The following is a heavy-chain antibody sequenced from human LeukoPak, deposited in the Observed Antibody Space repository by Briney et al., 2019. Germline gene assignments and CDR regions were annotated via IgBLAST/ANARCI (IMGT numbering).Heavy chain of an antibody. J-gene: IGHJ1*01. CDR3: ARAPSEIGGYYPEYFRY. V-gene: IGHV3-74*01. D-gene: IGHD3-22*01. Sequence: GGSLRLSCAAAGFTFSNYWMHWVRHAPGKGLVWVSRIKSDGRTNYADSVKGRFTISRDNAKNTVSLQMNSLRAEDTGVYYCARAPSEIGGYYPEYFRYWGQGPLVTVSS. CDR2: IKSDGRT. CDR1: GFTFSNYW.